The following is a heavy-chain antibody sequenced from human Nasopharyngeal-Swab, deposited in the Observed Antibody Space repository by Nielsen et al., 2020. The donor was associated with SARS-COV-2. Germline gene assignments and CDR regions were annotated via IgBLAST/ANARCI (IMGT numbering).Heavy chain of an antibody. CDR2: INHSGST. J-gene: IGHJ5*02. CDR3: ARGFRTPIVVVVAACCPAHGGHWFDP. D-gene: IGHD2-15*01. Sequence: WIRQPPGKGLEWIGEINHSGSTNYNPSLKSRVTISVDTSKNQFSLKLSSVTAADTAVYYCARGFRTPIVVVVAACCPAHGGHWFDPWGQGTLVTSPQ. V-gene: IGHV4-34*01.